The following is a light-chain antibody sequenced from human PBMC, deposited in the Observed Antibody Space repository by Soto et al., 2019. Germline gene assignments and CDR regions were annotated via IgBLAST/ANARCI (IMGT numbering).Light chain of an antibody. V-gene: IGKV3-11*01. CDR1: QSVSSY. CDR2: DAS. CDR3: QQLSTP. Sequence: EIVLTQSPATLSLSPGERATLSCRASQSVSSYLAWYQQKPGQAPRLLIYDASNRATGIPARFSGSGSGTDFTLTISSLEPEDFAVYYCQQLSTPFGGGTKVEIK. J-gene: IGKJ4*01.